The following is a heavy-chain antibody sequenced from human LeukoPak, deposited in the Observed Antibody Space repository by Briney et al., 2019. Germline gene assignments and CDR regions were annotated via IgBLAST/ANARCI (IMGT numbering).Heavy chain of an antibody. V-gene: IGHV1-18*01. CDR1: GYTFTSYG. CDR3: ASGALRYFDWLYGMDV. CDR2: ISAYNGNT. J-gene: IGHJ6*02. Sequence: ASVKVSCTASGYTFTSYGISWVRQAPGQGLEWMGWISAYNGNTNYAQKLQGRVTMTTDTSTSTAYMELRSLRSDDTAVYYCASGALRYFDWLYGMDVWGQGTTVTVSS. D-gene: IGHD3-9*01.